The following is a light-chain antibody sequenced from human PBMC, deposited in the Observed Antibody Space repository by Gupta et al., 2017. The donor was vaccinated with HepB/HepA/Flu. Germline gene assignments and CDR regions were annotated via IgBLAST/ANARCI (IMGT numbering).Light chain of an antibody. V-gene: IGKV2-28*01. CDR2: VAS. J-gene: IGKJ2*01. CDR3: RHTLYSPYT. Sequence: DIVMTQSPLSLAVTPGEPASISCRSSRTLLHNDGYHFLNWYLQKPGQSPHLLIYVASRRASGVPDRFTGSGSGTDFTLHIARVEAEDVGVYFCRHTLYSPYTFGQGTKMEI. CDR1: RTLLHNDGYHF.